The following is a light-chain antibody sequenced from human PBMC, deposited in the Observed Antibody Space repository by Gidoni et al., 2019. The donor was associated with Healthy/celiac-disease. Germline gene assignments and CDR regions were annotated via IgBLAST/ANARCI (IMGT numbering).Light chain of an antibody. V-gene: IGLV1-40*01. Sequence: QSVLTPPPSVSGAPGQRVTISCTGSSSNIGAGYDVHWSQQLPGTAPKLLIYGTSNRPSGVPDRFSGSKSGTSASLAITGLQAEDEADYYCQSYDSSLSGYVFGTGTKVTVL. CDR3: QSYDSSLSGYV. J-gene: IGLJ1*01. CDR1: SSNIGAGYD. CDR2: GTS.